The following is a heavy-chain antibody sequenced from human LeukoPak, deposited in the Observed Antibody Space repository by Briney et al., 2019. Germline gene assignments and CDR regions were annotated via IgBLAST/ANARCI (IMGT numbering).Heavy chain of an antibody. J-gene: IGHJ4*02. CDR2: IKSKTDGGTT. CDR1: GFTFSNAW. Sequence: GGSLRLSCAASGFTFSNAWMSWVRQAPGKGLEWVGRIKSKTDGGTTDYAAPVKGRFTISRDDSKNTLYLQMNSLKTEDTAVYYCTTGHRRKIWFGELFRDYWGQGTLVTVSS. V-gene: IGHV3-15*01. D-gene: IGHD3-10*01. CDR3: TTGHRRKIWFGELFRDY.